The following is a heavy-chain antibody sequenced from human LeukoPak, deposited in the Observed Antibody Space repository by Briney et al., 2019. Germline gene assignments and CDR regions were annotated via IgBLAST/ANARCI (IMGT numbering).Heavy chain of an antibody. V-gene: IGHV3-23*01. CDR3: AREELEGFDY. Sequence: PGGSLRLSCAASGFTFSSYAMSWVRQAPGKGLEWVSGISGSGGSTYYADSVKGRFTISRDNSKNSLYLQMNSLRAEDTAVYYCAREELEGFDYWGQGTLVTVSS. CDR2: ISGSGGST. D-gene: IGHD3-3*01. CDR1: GFTFSSYA. J-gene: IGHJ4*02.